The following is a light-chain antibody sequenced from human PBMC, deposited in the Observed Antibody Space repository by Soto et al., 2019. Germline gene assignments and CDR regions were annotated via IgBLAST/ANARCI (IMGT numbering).Light chain of an antibody. CDR1: ESLFGF. CDR2: GVS. V-gene: IGKV3-15*01. Sequence: EIVMTQSPATLSVSPGERVTLSCRASESLFGFLAWYQHKPGQAPRLLIYGVSTKATGVPARFSGSGSATDFTHTITSLQSDDSAVYYCQSYNDWPFAFGQGTKLEI. CDR3: QSYNDWPFA. J-gene: IGKJ2*01.